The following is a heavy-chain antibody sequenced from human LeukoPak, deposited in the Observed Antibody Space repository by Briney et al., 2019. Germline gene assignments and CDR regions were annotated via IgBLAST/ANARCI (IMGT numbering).Heavy chain of an antibody. Sequence: GGSLRLSCAASGFTFSSYSMNWVRQAPGKGLEWVSSISSSSSYIYHADSVKGRFTISRDNAKNSLYLQMNSLRAEDTAVYYCAGGTATMIVDHNDYWGQGTLVTVSS. D-gene: IGHD3-22*01. V-gene: IGHV3-21*01. CDR3: AGGTATMIVDHNDY. J-gene: IGHJ4*02. CDR2: ISSSSSYI. CDR1: GFTFSSYS.